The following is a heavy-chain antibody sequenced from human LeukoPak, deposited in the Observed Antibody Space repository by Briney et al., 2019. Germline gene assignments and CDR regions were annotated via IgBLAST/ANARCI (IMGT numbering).Heavy chain of an antibody. CDR2: IIHILGIA. V-gene: IGHV1-69*04. J-gene: IGHJ6*02. CDR1: GGAFSSYA. D-gene: IGHD2-15*01. Sequence: SVKVSCKASGGAFSSYAISWVRQAPAQGLEWMGRIIHILGIANYAQKFQGRVTITADKSTSTAYMELSSLRSEDTAVYYCARDECSGGSCHRGNYYGMDVWGQGTTVTVSS. CDR3: ARDECSGGSCHRGNYYGMDV.